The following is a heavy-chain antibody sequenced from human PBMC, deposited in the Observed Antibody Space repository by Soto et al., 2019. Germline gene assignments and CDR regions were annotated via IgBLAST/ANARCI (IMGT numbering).Heavy chain of an antibody. D-gene: IGHD6-13*01. J-gene: IGHJ6*02. CDR2: IYRDGTT. CDR3: ARDFDTSRDDWAYYGIDV. V-gene: IGHV3-66*01. CDR1: GLIVINNH. Sequence: EVQLVESGGGLVQPGGSLRISCAASGLIVINNHMTRVRQAPGKGLEWVSIIYRDGTTYYADSVKGRFTISRDSSENTRYRQINSLRAEDTAVYYCARDFDTSRDDWAYYGIDVWGQGTTVTVSS.